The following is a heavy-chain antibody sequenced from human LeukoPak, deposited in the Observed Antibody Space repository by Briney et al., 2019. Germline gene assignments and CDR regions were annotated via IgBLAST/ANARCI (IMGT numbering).Heavy chain of an antibody. V-gene: IGHV2-70*01. CDR3: ARIRGSGDYLDY. D-gene: IGHD7-27*01. CDR1: GFSLSTPGMC. J-gene: IGHJ4*02. CDR2: IDWDDDK. Sequence: SGPTLVNPTQTLTLTCTFSGFSLSTPGMCVSWIRQPPGKALEWLALIDWDDDKYYTTSLKTRLTISKATSKTQVVLTVTNMDPVDTATYYCARIRGSGDYLDYWGQGTPVTVSS.